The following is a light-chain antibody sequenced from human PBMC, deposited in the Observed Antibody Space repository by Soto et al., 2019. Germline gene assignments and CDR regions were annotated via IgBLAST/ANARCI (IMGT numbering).Light chain of an antibody. Sequence: QSALTQPPSASGSPGQSVTISCTGTSSDVGGYNYVSWYQQHPGKAPKLMIYEVSKRPSGVPDRFSGSKSGNTASLTVSGLQAEDEADYYCSSYAGSNNVWVFGGGTKL. CDR2: EVS. V-gene: IGLV2-8*01. J-gene: IGLJ3*02. CDR1: SSDVGGYNY. CDR3: SSYAGSNNVWV.